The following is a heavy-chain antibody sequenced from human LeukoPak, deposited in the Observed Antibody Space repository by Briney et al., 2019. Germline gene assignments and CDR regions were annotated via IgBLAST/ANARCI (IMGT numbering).Heavy chain of an antibody. V-gene: IGHV3-9*01. CDR3: AKDSGGLVDY. CDR2: ISWNSGSL. J-gene: IGHJ4*02. CDR1: GFTFDGYA. D-gene: IGHD2-15*01. Sequence: GGSLRLSCAASGFTFDGYAMHWVRQAPGKGLEWVSGISWNSGSLDYADSVTGRFSISRDNAKNSLYLQMNSLRPEDTAFYYCAKDSGGLVDYWGQGTLVTVSS.